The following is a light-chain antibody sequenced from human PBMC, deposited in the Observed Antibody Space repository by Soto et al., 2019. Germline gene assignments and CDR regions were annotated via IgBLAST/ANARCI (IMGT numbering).Light chain of an antibody. J-gene: IGKJ1*01. Sequence: EIVLTQSPATLSLSRGERATLSCRASQSVSSYLAWYQQKPGQAPRLLIYDASTRATGIPARFSGSGSGTEFTLTISSLQSEDFAVYFCQQYNNWPPWTFGQGTKVDI. V-gene: IGKV3-15*01. CDR1: QSVSSY. CDR2: DAS. CDR3: QQYNNWPPWT.